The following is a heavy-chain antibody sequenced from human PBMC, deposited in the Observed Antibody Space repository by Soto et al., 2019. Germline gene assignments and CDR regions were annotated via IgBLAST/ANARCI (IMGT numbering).Heavy chain of an antibody. CDR1: GFTFSSYA. D-gene: IGHD6-13*01. V-gene: IGHV3-23*01. J-gene: IGHJ6*02. Sequence: GGSLRLSCAASGFTFSSYAMSWVRQAPGKGLEWVSAISGSGGSTYYADSVKGRFTISRDNSKNTLYLQMNSLRAEDTAVYYCAKGEGHSSWYSWAYGMDVWGQGTTVTVSS. CDR2: ISGSGGST. CDR3: AKGEGHSSWYSWAYGMDV.